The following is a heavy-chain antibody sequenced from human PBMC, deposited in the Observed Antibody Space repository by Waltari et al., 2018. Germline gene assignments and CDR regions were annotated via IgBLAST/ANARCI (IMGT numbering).Heavy chain of an antibody. Sequence: EVQLVESGGGLVKPGGFLRLSCAASGFDFSSYNMNWVRQAPGKGVEGGSSIRASTTFNYYADSVRGRFTISRDNAKSSLYLQMNSLGPDDTAVYYCARDGTRSSWPPNCFDPWGQGTLVTVSS. D-gene: IGHD6-13*01. V-gene: IGHV3-21*02. CDR3: ARDGTRSSWPPNCFDP. CDR1: GFDFSSYN. CDR2: IRASTTFN. J-gene: IGHJ5*02.